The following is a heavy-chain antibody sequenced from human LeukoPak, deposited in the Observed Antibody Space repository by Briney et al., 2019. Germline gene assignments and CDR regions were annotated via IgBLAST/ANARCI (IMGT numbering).Heavy chain of an antibody. CDR1: GYTFTGYY. CDR2: INPNSGGT. D-gene: IGHD6-13*01. Sequence: ASVKVSCKASGYTFTGYYMHWVRQAPGQGLEWMGWINPNSGGTNYAQKFQGRVTMTWDTSISTAYMELSRLRSDDTAVYYCARGAWQQLPEYYFDYWGQGTLVTVSS. CDR3: ARGAWQQLPEYYFDY. V-gene: IGHV1-2*02. J-gene: IGHJ4*02.